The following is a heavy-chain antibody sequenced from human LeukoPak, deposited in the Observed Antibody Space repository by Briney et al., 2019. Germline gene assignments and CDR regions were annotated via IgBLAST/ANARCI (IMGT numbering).Heavy chain of an antibody. CDR2: IKQDGSEK. V-gene: IGHV3-7*01. J-gene: IGHJ4*02. D-gene: IGHD5-24*01. Sequence: GGSLRLSCAASRFTLSSYWMTWVRQAPGKGLEWVANIKQDGSEKYYVDSVKGRFTISRDNTKNSLYLQMNSLRAGDTAVYYCASQLEMAAIDYFDYWGQGTLVTVSS. CDR3: ASQLEMAAIDYFDY. CDR1: RFTLSSYW.